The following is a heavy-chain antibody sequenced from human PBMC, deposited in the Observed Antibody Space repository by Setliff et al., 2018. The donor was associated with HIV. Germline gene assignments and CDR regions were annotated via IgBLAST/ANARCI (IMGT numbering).Heavy chain of an antibody. CDR3: ASVEMATISAFDI. CDR2: IIPIFGTA. D-gene: IGHD5-12*01. CDR1: GGTFSSYA. Sequence: GASVKVSCKASGGTFSSYAISWVRQAPGQGLEWMGGIIPIFGTANYAQKFQGRVTITADESTSTAYLELSSLRSEDTAVYYCASVEMATISAFDIWGQGTMVTVSS. V-gene: IGHV1-69*13. J-gene: IGHJ3*02.